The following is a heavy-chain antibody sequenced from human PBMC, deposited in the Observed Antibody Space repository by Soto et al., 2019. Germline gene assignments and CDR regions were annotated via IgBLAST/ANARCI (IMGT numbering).Heavy chain of an antibody. J-gene: IGHJ4*01. V-gene: IGHV3-30*18. D-gene: IGHD2-15*01. CDR2: ISYDGSNK. CDR1: FSSYG. Sequence: FSSYGMHWVRQAPGKGLEWVAVISYDGSNKYYADSVKGRFTISRDNSKNTLYLQMNSLRAEDTSIYYCAKDRGVVAVAAYYFDYWGHGTLVTVSS. CDR3: AKDRGVVAVAAYYFDY.